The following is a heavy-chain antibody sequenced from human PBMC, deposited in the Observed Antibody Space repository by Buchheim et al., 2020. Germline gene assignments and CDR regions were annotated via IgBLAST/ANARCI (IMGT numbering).Heavy chain of an antibody. V-gene: IGHV3-30*18. D-gene: IGHD5-18*01. Sequence: QVQLVESGGGVVQPGRSLRLSCAASGFTFSSYGMHWVRQAPGTGLEWVAVISYDGSNKYSADSVKGRFTISRDNSKNTMYLQMNSLRAEDTAVYYCAKDPSGVYSTLNTDYWGQGTL. CDR3: AKDPSGVYSTLNTDY. J-gene: IGHJ4*02. CDR1: GFTFSSYG. CDR2: ISYDGSNK.